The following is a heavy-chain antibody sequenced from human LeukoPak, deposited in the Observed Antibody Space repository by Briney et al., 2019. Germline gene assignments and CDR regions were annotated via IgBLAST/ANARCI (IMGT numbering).Heavy chain of an antibody. CDR2: ISYDGSNK. D-gene: IGHD2-21*02. J-gene: IGHJ3*02. Sequence: GGSLRLSCAASGFTFSSYAMHWVRQAPGKGLEWVAVISYDGSNKYYADSVKGRFTISRDNSKNTLYLQMNSLRAEDTAVYYCARDIVVVTAIQIGYDAFDIWGQGTMVTVSS. V-gene: IGHV3-30-3*01. CDR1: GFTFSSYA. CDR3: ARDIVVVTAIQIGYDAFDI.